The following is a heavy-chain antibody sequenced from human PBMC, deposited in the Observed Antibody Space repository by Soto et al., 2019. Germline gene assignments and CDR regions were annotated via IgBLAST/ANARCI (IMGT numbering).Heavy chain of an antibody. V-gene: IGHV1-69*02. CDR2: IIPILGIA. Sequence: QVQLVQSGAEVKKPGSSVKVSCKASGGTFSSYTISWVRQAPGQGLEWMGRIIPILGIANYAQKFQGRVTSTADKSTSTAYLELSSLRSEDTAVYYCARGAYYDSWSDYGGQGTLVTVSS. D-gene: IGHD3-22*01. J-gene: IGHJ4*02. CDR3: ARGAYYDSWSDY. CDR1: GGTFSSYT.